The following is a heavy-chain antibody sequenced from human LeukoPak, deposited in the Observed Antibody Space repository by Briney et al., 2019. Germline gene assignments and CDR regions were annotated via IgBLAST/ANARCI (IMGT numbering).Heavy chain of an antibody. CDR3: AREGGPYRPLDY. J-gene: IGHJ4*02. CDR1: GGSIGSYY. CDR2: IYNSGST. Sequence: SETLSLTCTVSGGSIGSYYWSWIRQPPGKGLEWIGYIYNSGSTNYSPSLKSRVSISVDTPKNQFSLKLSSVTAADTAVYYCAREGGPYRPLDYSGQGTLVTVAS. V-gene: IGHV4-59*01.